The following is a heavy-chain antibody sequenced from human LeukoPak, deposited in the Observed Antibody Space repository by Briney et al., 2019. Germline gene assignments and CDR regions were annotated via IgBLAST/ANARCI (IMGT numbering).Heavy chain of an antibody. J-gene: IGHJ4*02. CDR2: IIPIFGTA. D-gene: IGHD1-26*01. V-gene: IGHV1-69*06. CDR1: GGTFSSYA. CDR3: ARSGRGTYYYFDL. Sequence: ASVKVSCKASGGTFSSYAISWVRQAPGQELDWMGGIIPIFGTANYAQKFQGRVSMTADTSTSTAYTELRSLRSDDTAVYYCARSGRGTYYYFDLWGQGTLVTVSS.